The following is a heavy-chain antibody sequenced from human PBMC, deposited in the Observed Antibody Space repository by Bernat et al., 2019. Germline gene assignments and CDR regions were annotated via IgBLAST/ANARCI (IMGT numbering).Heavy chain of an antibody. J-gene: IGHJ4*02. CDR2: ISSSGNTI. CDR3: ARGNLHDYSVDY. D-gene: IGHD4-4*01. CDR1: GFTFSSYE. Sequence: EVQLVESGGGLVQPGGSLRLSCAASGFTFSSYEMNWVRQAPGKGLEWVSYISSSGNTIYYADSVKGRFTISRDNAKNALYLQMNSLRAEDTAVYYCARGNLHDYSVDYWGQGTLVTVSS. V-gene: IGHV3-48*03.